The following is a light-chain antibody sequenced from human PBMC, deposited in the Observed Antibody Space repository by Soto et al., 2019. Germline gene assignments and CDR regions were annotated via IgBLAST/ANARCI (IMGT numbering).Light chain of an antibody. J-gene: IGKJ3*01. CDR2: DAS. V-gene: IGKV3D-20*02. CDR1: QSIRSGR. Sequence: EIVLTQSPDTLTLSPGERATLSCRASQSIRSGRLAWYQQKPGQAPRLVIFDASNRASGTPERFTGSGSGTDFTLTIARLESEDFAVYYCQQYNNWPPVTFGPGTKVDI. CDR3: QQYNNWPPVT.